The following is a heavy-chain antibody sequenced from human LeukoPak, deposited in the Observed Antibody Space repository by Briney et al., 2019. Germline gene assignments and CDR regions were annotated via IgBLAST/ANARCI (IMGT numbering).Heavy chain of an antibody. CDR3: AKDLYDSSGYYYDFDY. Sequence: GRSLRLSCAASGFTFSSYGMHWVRQAPGKGLEWVAFIRYDGSNKYYADSVKGRFTISRDNSKNTLYLQMNSLRAEDTAVYYCAKDLYDSSGYYYDFDYWGQGTLVTVSS. J-gene: IGHJ4*02. CDR2: IRYDGSNK. CDR1: GFTFSSYG. V-gene: IGHV3-30*02. D-gene: IGHD3-22*01.